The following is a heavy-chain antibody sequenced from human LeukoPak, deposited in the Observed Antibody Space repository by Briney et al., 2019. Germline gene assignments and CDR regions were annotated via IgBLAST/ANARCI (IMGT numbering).Heavy chain of an antibody. Sequence: PGGSLRLSCVASGFSFSYAWMNWVRQAPGKGLEWCGHIKRIIDGGTTDYAAPVKGRFTVSRDDSINTLYLQMSSLKTEDTAVYYCTAQGGSGDLRYWGQGTLVTVSS. CDR3: TAQGGSGDLRY. CDR1: GFSFSYAW. V-gene: IGHV3-15*01. D-gene: IGHD4-17*01. CDR2: IKRIIDGGTT. J-gene: IGHJ4*02.